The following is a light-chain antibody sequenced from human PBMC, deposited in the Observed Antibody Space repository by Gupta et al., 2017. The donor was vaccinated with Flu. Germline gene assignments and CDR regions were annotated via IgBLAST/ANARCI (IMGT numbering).Light chain of an antibody. J-gene: IGKJ1*01. V-gene: IGKV1-39*01. CDR1: QSISSY. CDR3: QQSDNTPQT. CDR2: AAS. Sequence: PSSLSASVGDRATITCRASQSISSYLNWYQQKPGKTPKLLIYAASSLQSGVPSRFSGSGSGTDFTLTISSLQPEDFTTYYCQQSDNTPQTFGQGTKVEIK.